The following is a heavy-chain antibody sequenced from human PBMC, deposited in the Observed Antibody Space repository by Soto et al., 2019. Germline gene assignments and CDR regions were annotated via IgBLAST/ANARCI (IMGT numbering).Heavy chain of an antibody. Sequence: GGSLRLSCAASGFTFSSYGIHWVRQAPGEGLEWVALISYDGTDKYYADSVKGRFTISRDNSKNTLYLQMSSLGPEDTAVYYCVKERYAQLWLEDYGMDVWGQGTTVTVSS. J-gene: IGHJ6*02. D-gene: IGHD5-18*01. V-gene: IGHV3-30*18. CDR2: ISYDGTDK. CDR1: GFTFSSYG. CDR3: VKERYAQLWLEDYGMDV.